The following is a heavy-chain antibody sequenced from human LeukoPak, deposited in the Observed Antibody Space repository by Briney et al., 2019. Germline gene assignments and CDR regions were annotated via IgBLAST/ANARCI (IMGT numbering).Heavy chain of an antibody. Sequence: GESLKISCKGSGYTFTNYWIGWVGQMPGKGPGWMGDIYPGDSDTRSSPSFQGQVTISADKSISTAYLQWSSLKASDTAMYYCARTGSRPRPYNWFDPWGQGTLVTVSS. D-gene: IGHD2-15*01. J-gene: IGHJ5*02. CDR2: IYPGDSDT. V-gene: IGHV5-51*01. CDR1: GYTFTNYW. CDR3: ARTGSRPRPYNWFDP.